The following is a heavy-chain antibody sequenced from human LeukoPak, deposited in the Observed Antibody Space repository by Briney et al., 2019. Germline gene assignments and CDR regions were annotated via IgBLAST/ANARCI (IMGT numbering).Heavy chain of an antibody. D-gene: IGHD2-2*01. CDR2: INARGDT. Sequence: SETLSLTCAVYGWSFNDYYWNWIRQPPGKGLEWIGEINARGDTNFNPSLKSRATISVDTSKSQFSLRLTSTIAADTAVYYCARGQVPAARGYNWFDPWGQGTLVTVSS. J-gene: IGHJ5*02. CDR3: ARGQVPAARGYNWFDP. V-gene: IGHV4-34*01. CDR1: GWSFNDYY.